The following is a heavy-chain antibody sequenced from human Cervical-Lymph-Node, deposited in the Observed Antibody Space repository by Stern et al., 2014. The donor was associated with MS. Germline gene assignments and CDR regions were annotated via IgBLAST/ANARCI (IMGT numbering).Heavy chain of an antibody. D-gene: IGHD2-21*02. J-gene: IGHJ6*02. CDR3: ARVRKGDYYYYDVMDV. CDR1: GCTFSSYA. V-gene: IGHV1-69*01. CDR2: IIPIFGTA. Sequence: VQLVQSGAAVKKPGASVKVSCKASGCTFSSYAIRWVRQAPGKGLEWMGGIIPIFGTANYAQKFQGRVTITADESTSTAYMELSSLRSEDTAVYYCARVRKGDYYYYDVMDVWGQGTTVTVSS.